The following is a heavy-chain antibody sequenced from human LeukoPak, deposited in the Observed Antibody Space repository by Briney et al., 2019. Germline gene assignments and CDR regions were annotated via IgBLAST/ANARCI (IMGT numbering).Heavy chain of an antibody. CDR2: IRSKANSYAT. J-gene: IGHJ5*02. Sequence: GGSLRLSCAASGFTFSGSAMHWVRQASGKGLEWVGRIRSKANSYATAYAASVRGRFTISRYDSKNTAYIERKSLKTEDTAVYYCTRQARYFDWSPSEGFDPWGQGTLVTVSS. CDR3: TRQARYFDWSPSEGFDP. CDR1: GFTFSGSA. V-gene: IGHV3-73*01. D-gene: IGHD3-9*01.